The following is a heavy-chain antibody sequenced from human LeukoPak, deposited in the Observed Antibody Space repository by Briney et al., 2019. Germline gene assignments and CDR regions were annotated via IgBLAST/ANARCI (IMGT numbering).Heavy chain of an antibody. CDR3: ARLWGRRSGSYPWPVDY. D-gene: IGHD3-10*01. CDR1: GGSISSYY. Sequence: PSETLSLTCTVSGGSISSYYWSWIRQPPGKGLEWIGYIYYSGSTNYNPSLKSRVTISVDTSKNQFSLKLSSVTAADTAVYYCARLWGRRSGSYPWPVDYWGQGTLVTVSS. J-gene: IGHJ4*02. V-gene: IGHV4-59*12. CDR2: IYYSGST.